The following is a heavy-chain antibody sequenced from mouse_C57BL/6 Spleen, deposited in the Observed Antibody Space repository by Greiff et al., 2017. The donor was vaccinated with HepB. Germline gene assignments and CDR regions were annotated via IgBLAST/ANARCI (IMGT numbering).Heavy chain of an antibody. Sequence: EVQVVESGPGLVKPSQSLSLTCSVTGYSITSGYYWNWIRQFPGNKLEWMGYISYDGSNNYNPSLKNRISITRDTSKNQFFLKLNSVTTEDTATYYCARVYDYDEGADYWGQGTTLTVSS. CDR3: ARVYDYDEGADY. CDR1: GYSITSGYY. D-gene: IGHD2-4*01. V-gene: IGHV3-6*01. CDR2: ISYDGSN. J-gene: IGHJ2*01.